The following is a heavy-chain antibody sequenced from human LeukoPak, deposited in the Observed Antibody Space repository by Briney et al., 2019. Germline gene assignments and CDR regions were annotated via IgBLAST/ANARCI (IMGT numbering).Heavy chain of an antibody. D-gene: IGHD3-22*01. Sequence: SETLSLTCTVSGGSISSYYWSWIRQPPGKGLEWIGSIYYSGSTYYNPSLKSRVTISVDTSKNQFSLKLSSVTAADTAVYYCARGRYYYDSSGYYYRPIRAARFDYWGQGTLVTVSS. CDR3: ARGRYYYDSSGYYYRPIRAARFDY. CDR2: IYYSGST. V-gene: IGHV4-39*07. J-gene: IGHJ4*02. CDR1: GGSISSYY.